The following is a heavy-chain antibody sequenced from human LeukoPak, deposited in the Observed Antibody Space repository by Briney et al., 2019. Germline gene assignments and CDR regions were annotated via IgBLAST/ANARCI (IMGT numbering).Heavy chain of an antibody. CDR2: IYYSGTT. V-gene: IGHV4-59*08. CDR3: ARPFYYGSGSYYNAYYFDY. CDR1: GVSITGYY. Sequence: SETLSLTCTVSGVSITGYYWSWIRQPPGQGLEWIGFIYYSGTTNYNPSLKSRVTISVDTSKNQFSLKLSSVTAADTAVYYCARPFYYGSGSYYNAYYFDYWGQGTLVTVSS. D-gene: IGHD3-10*01. J-gene: IGHJ4*02.